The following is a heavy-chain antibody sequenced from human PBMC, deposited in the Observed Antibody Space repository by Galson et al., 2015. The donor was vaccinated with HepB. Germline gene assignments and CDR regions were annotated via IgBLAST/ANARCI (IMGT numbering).Heavy chain of an antibody. J-gene: IGHJ4*02. V-gene: IGHV3-21*01. Sequence: SLRLSCAASGFTFSSYSMNWVRQAPGKGLEWVSSISSSSSYIYYADSVKGRFTISRDNAKNSLCLQTNSLRAEDTAVYYCARDSYYDSSGYVTLVIDYWGQGTLVTVSS. CDR2: ISSSSSYI. D-gene: IGHD3-22*01. CDR3: ARDSYYDSSGYVTLVIDY. CDR1: GFTFSSYS.